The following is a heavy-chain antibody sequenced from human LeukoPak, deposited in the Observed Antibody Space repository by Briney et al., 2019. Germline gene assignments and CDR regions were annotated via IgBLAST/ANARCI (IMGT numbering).Heavy chain of an antibody. Sequence: GGSLRLSCAASGFIFTNYFMSWVRQAPGKGLEWVASIKHDGSEKYYVDSVRGRFTISRDNTMNSLYLQMSSLRAEDAAVYYCATDRGWRTSGYYLYYFEYWGQGTLVTVSS. CDR2: IKHDGSEK. CDR1: GFIFTNYF. D-gene: IGHD3-3*01. J-gene: IGHJ4*02. V-gene: IGHV3-7*01. CDR3: ATDRGWRTSGYYLYYFEY.